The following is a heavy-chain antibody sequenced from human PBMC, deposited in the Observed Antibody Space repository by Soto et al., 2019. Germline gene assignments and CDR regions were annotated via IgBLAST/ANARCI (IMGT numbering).Heavy chain of an antibody. CDR3: ARAPALGYCSGSSCYTGNYGMDV. Sequence: TLSLTCTVSGISVSRGCYYWTWLRQHPGKGLGWTGYIYYSGSTYYNPSLNSRITISVDTSKNPLSLTLSSVTAADTAVYYCARAPALGYCSGSSCYTGNYGMDVWGQGTTVTVSS. V-gene: IGHV4-31*03. D-gene: IGHD2-15*01. CDR2: IYYSGST. J-gene: IGHJ6*02. CDR1: GISVSRGCYY.